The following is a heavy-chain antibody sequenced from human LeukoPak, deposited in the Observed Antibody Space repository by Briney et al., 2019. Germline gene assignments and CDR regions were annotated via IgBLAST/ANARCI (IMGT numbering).Heavy chain of an antibody. Sequence: ASVKVSCKASGGTFSSYAISCVRQAPGQGLEWMGGIIPIFVTANYAQKFQGRVTITADESTSTAYMELSSLRSEDTAVYYCARVTYYYGSGSPNWFDPWGQGTLVTVSS. V-gene: IGHV1-69*13. CDR1: GGTFSSYA. CDR2: IIPIFVTA. J-gene: IGHJ5*02. D-gene: IGHD3-10*01. CDR3: ARVTYYYGSGSPNWFDP.